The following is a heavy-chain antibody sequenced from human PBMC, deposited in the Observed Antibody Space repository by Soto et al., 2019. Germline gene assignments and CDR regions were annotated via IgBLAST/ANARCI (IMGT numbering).Heavy chain of an antibody. CDR2: FDPEDGET. J-gene: IGHJ6*02. D-gene: IGHD1-26*01. CDR1: GYTLTELS. V-gene: IGHV1-24*01. Sequence: ASVKVSCKVSGYTLTELSMHWVRQAPGKGLEWMGGFDPEDGETIYAQKFQGRVTVTEDTSTDTAYMELSSLRSDDTAVYYCAREAIVAGATTGMDVWGQGTTVTVSS. CDR3: AREAIVAGATTGMDV.